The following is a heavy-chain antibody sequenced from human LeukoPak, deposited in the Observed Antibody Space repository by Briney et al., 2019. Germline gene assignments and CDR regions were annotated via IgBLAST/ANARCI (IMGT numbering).Heavy chain of an antibody. J-gene: IGHJ4*02. V-gene: IGHV4-34*01. CDR1: GGAFSNYF. Sequence: SETLSLTCAVSGGAFSNYFWTWIRQPPGKGLEWIAEINDSGSTNSNSSLRSRVAISLETSKNQFSLRLTSVTAADTAVYYCARGQYCSTTTCYSARRYFDFWGQGTLVTVSS. CDR2: INDSGST. CDR3: ARGQYCSTTTCYSARRYFDF. D-gene: IGHD2-2*01.